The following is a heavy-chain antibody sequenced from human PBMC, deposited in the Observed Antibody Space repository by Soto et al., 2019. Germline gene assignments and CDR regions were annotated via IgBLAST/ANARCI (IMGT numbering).Heavy chain of an antibody. J-gene: IGHJ2*01. CDR2: IYDSGST. D-gene: IGHD4-17*01. V-gene: IGHV4-30-4*01. CDR1: GGSISGGVYY. CDR3: AREIIPLTTDWYFDL. Sequence: QVQLQESGPGLVKPSETLSLTCTVSGGSISGGVYYWSWIRQPPGKGLEWIGYIYDSGSTYYNPSLKSRVTISVDPSKNPIALRLSSVTAADTAVYYCAREIIPLTTDWYFDLWGRRTLVTVSS.